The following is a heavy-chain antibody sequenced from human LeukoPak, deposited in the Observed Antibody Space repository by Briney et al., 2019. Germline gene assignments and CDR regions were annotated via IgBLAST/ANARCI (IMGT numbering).Heavy chain of an antibody. CDR1: GFTFSSYG. Sequence: GGSLRLSCAASGFTFSSYGMHWVRQAPGKGLEWVAVISYDGSNKYYADSVKGRFTISRDNSKNTLYLQMNSLRAEDTAVYYCAKGRVAVPAATFFDYWGQGTLVTVSS. J-gene: IGHJ4*02. CDR2: ISYDGSNK. V-gene: IGHV3-30*18. CDR3: AKGRVAVPAATFFDY. D-gene: IGHD2-2*01.